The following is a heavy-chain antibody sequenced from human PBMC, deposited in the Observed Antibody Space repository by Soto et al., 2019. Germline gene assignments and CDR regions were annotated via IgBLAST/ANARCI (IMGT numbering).Heavy chain of an antibody. CDR2: ISANNDNT. Sequence: QVQLVQSGAEVKKPGASVKVSCKASGYTFARYAISWMRHAPGQGLEGIGWISANNDNTNYAEKLQGRVTMTTDTSTSTAYMELRSLRSDDTAVYYCAGDPPPPDYWGQGTLVTVSS. J-gene: IGHJ4*02. CDR1: GYTFARYA. CDR3: AGDPPPPDY. V-gene: IGHV1-18*01.